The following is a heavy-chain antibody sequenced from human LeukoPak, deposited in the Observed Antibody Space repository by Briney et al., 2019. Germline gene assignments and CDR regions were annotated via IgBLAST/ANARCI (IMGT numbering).Heavy chain of an antibody. CDR2: VDYNGNT. D-gene: IGHD2/OR15-2a*01. J-gene: IGHJ4*02. CDR1: GGSVSTSH. Sequence: SETPSLTCTVSGGSVSTSHWNWIRQPPGRGLEWIGNVDYNGNTKYNPSLRSRVTMSLDTSKNQFSLKLKFVTAADTALYYCARGFYEPFDRRVQATLVTVSS. V-gene: IGHV4-59*02. CDR3: ARGFYEPFDR.